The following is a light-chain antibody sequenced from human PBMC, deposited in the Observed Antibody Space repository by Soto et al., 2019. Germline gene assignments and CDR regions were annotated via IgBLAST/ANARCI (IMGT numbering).Light chain of an antibody. CDR1: QDIANH. J-gene: IGKJ3*01. CDR2: DAS. CDR3: QQYYNLPRT. Sequence: DIQMTQSPSSLSASVGDRVTITCQASQDIANHVNWYQQKPGKAPKLLIYDASTLETGVPSRFSGVGSVTDFTLTISSLQPEDIATYYCQQYYNLPRTFGPGTKVGIQ. V-gene: IGKV1-33*01.